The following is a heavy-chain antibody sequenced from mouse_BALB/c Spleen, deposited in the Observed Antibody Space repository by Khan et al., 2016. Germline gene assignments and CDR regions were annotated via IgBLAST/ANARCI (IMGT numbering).Heavy chain of an antibody. Sequence: QVQLKQSGPGLVQPSQNLSITCTVSGFSLSTYGVHWIRQSPGEGLEWLGVIWSGGNTDYNAAFISSQSITKDNSTSQVFFKMNSLQPNDTAIYYCARSGRDWCFDVWGAGTPVTVSS. CDR1: GFSLSTYG. CDR2: IWSGGNT. J-gene: IGHJ1*01. V-gene: IGHV2-2*02. CDR3: ARSGRDWCFDV.